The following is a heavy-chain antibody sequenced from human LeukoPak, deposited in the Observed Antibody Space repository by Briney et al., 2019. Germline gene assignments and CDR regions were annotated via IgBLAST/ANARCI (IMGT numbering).Heavy chain of an antibody. CDR3: AKDWDYYDSSGYYFPPGNWFDP. J-gene: IGHJ5*02. Sequence: GGSLRLSCAASGFTFSSYAMSWVRQAPGKGLEWVSAISGSGGSTYYADSVKGRFTISRDNSKNTLYLQMNSLRAEDTAVCYCAKDWDYYDSSGYYFPPGNWFDPWGQGTLVTVSS. CDR2: ISGSGGST. CDR1: GFTFSSYA. D-gene: IGHD3-22*01. V-gene: IGHV3-23*01.